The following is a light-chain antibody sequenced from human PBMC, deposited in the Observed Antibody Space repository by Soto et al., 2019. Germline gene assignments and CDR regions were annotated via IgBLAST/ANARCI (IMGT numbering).Light chain of an antibody. J-gene: IGKJ1*01. Sequence: EIVLTQSPGTLSLSPGERATLFCRASQSVINNYLAWYQQKPGQAPRLLIYHASNRAAGIPDRFSGSGSARDFTLTISRLEPEDFAVYYCHHHVYSPPSWAFSQGTKVEIK. CDR1: QSVINNY. V-gene: IGKV3-20*01. CDR3: HHHVYSPPSWA. CDR2: HAS.